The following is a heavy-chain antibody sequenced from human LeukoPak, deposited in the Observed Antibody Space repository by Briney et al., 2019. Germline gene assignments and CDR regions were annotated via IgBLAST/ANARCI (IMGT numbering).Heavy chain of an antibody. J-gene: IGHJ3*02. CDR1: GDSVTSAGYF. V-gene: IGHV4-31*03. Sequence: SQTLSLTCTVSGDSVTSAGYFWTWIRQHPGKGLEWIGYVSNSGTTSYNPSLKSRVSISVDASTNQFSLSLRSVTAADTAVYYCARDVVVTSSPDAFDIWGQGTVVTVSS. CDR3: ARDVVVTSSPDAFDI. D-gene: IGHD2-21*02. CDR2: VSNSGTT.